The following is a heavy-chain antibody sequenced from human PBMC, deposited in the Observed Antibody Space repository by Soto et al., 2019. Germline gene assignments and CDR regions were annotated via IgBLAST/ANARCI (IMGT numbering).Heavy chain of an antibody. Sequence: QVQLVQSGAEVKKPGASVKVSCKASGYIFTNHYIHWVRQAPGQGLEWMGIINPSGGSTNYLQKFQGRVTMTRDTSTSTGYMELSSLRSEDTAVYFCAIADYYDSSGFYYDYWGQGTLVTVSS. CDR1: GYIFTNHY. V-gene: IGHV1-46*01. J-gene: IGHJ4*02. CDR3: AIADYYDSSGFYYDY. CDR2: INPSGGST. D-gene: IGHD3-22*01.